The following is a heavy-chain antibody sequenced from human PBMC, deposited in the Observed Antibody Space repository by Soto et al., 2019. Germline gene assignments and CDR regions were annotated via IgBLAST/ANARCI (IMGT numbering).Heavy chain of an antibody. Sequence: GGSLSLSCAASGFTFSSVAMNWVRQAPGKGLDWVAVISYDGSTKSYADSVKGRFTISRDNSKNTLYLQMNNLRPEDTALYYCARDLESSSSGVDYWGQGTLVTVSS. J-gene: IGHJ4*02. CDR3: ARDLESSSSGVDY. CDR2: ISYDGSTK. V-gene: IGHV3-30-3*01. D-gene: IGHD6-6*01. CDR1: GFTFSSVA.